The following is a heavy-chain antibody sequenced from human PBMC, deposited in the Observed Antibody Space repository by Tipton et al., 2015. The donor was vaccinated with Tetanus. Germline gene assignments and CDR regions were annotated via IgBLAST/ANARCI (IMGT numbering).Heavy chain of an antibody. D-gene: IGHD2-21*02. Sequence: LRLSCNVSGDSMTDFYWSWIRQPPGKGLEWIAYIFYSGRTQYNPSLKSRVTISLDRSKNQFSLKLTSVTAADTAVYYCATVGLVTASVKYWGQGTLVTVSS. V-gene: IGHV4-59*12. J-gene: IGHJ4*01. CDR1: GDSMTDFY. CDR3: ATVGLVTASVKY. CDR2: IFYSGRT.